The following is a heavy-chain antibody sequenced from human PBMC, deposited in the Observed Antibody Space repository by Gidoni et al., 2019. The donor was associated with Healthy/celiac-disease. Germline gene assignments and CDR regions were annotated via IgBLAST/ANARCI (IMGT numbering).Heavy chain of an antibody. CDR2: ISGSVGST. CDR1: GFTFSSYA. CDR3: AKSPPEVRGYSYASTLGVAFDI. Sequence: EVQLLESGGGLVQPGGSLRISCAASGFTFSSYAMSWVRQAPGKGLGWVSAISGSVGSTYSADSVTGRFTISRDNSKNTLYLQMNSLRAEDTAVYYCAKSPPEVRGYSYASTLGVAFDIWGQGTMVSVSS. D-gene: IGHD5-18*01. J-gene: IGHJ3*02. V-gene: IGHV3-23*01.